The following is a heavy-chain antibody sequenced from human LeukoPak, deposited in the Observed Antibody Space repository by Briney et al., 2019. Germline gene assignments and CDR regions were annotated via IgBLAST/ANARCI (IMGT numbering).Heavy chain of an antibody. Sequence: PGGSLRLSCAASGFTFSSYWMHWVRHAPGKGLVWVSRINSDGSSTSYADSVKGRFTISRDNAKNTLYLQMNSLTAEDTAVYYCARGVEEGYCSGGSCRYYWGQGTLVTVSS. CDR2: INSDGSST. D-gene: IGHD2-15*01. V-gene: IGHV3-74*01. J-gene: IGHJ4*02. CDR1: GFTFSSYW. CDR3: ARGVEEGYCSGGSCRYY.